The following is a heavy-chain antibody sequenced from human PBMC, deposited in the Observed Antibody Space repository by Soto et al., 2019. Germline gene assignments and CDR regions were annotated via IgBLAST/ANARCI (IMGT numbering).Heavy chain of an antibody. CDR1: GGSIGSYY. Sequence: QVQLQESGPGLVKPSETLSLTCSVSGGSIGSYYWSWIRQPPGKGLEWIGYIYYSGSTNHNPSLKSRVTISVDTSKNQFSLKLSSVTAADTAVYYCASEGWRQIDYWGQGTLVTVSS. CDR3: ASEGWRQIDY. D-gene: IGHD3-3*01. V-gene: IGHV4-59*08. J-gene: IGHJ4*02. CDR2: IYYSGST.